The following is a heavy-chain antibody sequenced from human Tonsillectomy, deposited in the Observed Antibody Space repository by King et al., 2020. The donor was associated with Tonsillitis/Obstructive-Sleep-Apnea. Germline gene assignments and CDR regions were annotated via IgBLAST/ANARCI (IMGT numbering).Heavy chain of an antibody. Sequence: VQLQESGPGLVKPSETLSLTCTVSGGSISSYYWSWLRQPPGKGLEWIGYIYYSGSTNYNPSLKSRVTISVDTSKNQFSLKLSSVTAADTAVYYCARAQVGDFWSGYSTYYGMDVWGQGTTVTVSS. D-gene: IGHD3-3*01. CDR3: ARAQVGDFWSGYSTYYGMDV. V-gene: IGHV4-59*01. CDR2: IYYSGST. CDR1: GGSISSYY. J-gene: IGHJ6*02.